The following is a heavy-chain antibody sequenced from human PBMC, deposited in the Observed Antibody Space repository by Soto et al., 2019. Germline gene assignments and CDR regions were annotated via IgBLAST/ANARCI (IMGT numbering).Heavy chain of an antibody. J-gene: IGHJ6*02. Sequence: SETLSLTCTVSGGSISSGDYYWSWIRQPPGKGLEWIGYIYYSGSTYYNPSLKSRVTISVDTSKNQFSLKLSSVTAADTAVYYCARVGCSSTSCPYYYYYYGMDVWGQGTKVTVSS. CDR2: IYYSGST. CDR1: GGSISSGDYY. CDR3: ARVGCSSTSCPYYYYYYGMDV. V-gene: IGHV4-30-4*01. D-gene: IGHD2-2*01.